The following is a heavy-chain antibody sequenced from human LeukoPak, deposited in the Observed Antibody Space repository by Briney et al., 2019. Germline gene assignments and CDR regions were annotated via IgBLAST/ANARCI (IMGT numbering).Heavy chain of an antibody. V-gene: IGHV4-59*01. Sequence: SETLSLTCTVSGGSISSYYWSWIRQPPGKGLEWIGYIYYSGSTNYNPSLKSRVTISVDTSKNQFSLKLSSVTAADTAVYYCARGPPLGGNPNDAFDIWGQGTMVTVSS. CDR3: ARGPPLGGNPNDAFDI. CDR1: GGSISSYY. J-gene: IGHJ3*02. D-gene: IGHD4-23*01. CDR2: IYYSGST.